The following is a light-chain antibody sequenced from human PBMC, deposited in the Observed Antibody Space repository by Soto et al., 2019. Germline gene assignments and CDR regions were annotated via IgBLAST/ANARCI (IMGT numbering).Light chain of an antibody. V-gene: IGLV7-46*01. CDR2: DTS. CDR3: LLTYSGASYV. J-gene: IGLJ1*01. Sequence: QAVVTQEPSLTVSPGGTVTLPCGSSTGPVTGGHYPYWIQQKPGQAPRTLIYDTSNKHSWTPARFSGSLLGGKAALTVSGAQPEDEAEYYCLLTYSGASYVFGTGTKLTVL. CDR1: TGPVTGGHY.